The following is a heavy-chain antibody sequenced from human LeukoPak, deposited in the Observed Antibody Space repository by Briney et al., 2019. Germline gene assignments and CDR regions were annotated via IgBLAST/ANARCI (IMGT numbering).Heavy chain of an antibody. J-gene: IGHJ4*02. CDR1: GYTFTGYY. CDR2: INPNSGGT. CDR3: AREVDYYDSSGYYWDY. Sequence: GASVKVSCKASGYTFTGYYMHWVRQAPGQGLEWMGWINPNSGGTNYAQKFQGRVTITADKSTSTAYMELSSLRSEDTAVYYCAREVDYYDSSGYYWDYWGQGTLVTVSS. V-gene: IGHV1-2*02. D-gene: IGHD3-22*01.